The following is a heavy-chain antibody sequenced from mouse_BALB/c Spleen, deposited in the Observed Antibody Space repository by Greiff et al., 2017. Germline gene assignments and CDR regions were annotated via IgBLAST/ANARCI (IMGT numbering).Heavy chain of an antibody. V-gene: IGHV5-6*01. D-gene: IGHD1-1*01. CDR2: ISSGGSYT. Sequence: DVQLVESGGDLVKPGGSLKLSCAASGFTFSSYGMSWVRQTPDKRLEWVATISSGGSYTYYPDSVKGRFTISRDNAKNTLYLQMSSLKSEDTAMYYCARQETVVTDAMDYWGQGTSVTVSS. J-gene: IGHJ4*01. CDR1: GFTFSSYG. CDR3: ARQETVVTDAMDY.